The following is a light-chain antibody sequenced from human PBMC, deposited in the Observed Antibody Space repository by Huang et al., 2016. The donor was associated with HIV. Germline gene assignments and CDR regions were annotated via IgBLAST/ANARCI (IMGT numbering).Light chain of an antibody. J-gene: IGKJ1*01. Sequence: EIVLTQSPDTLSLSPGERATLACRASQSVSTNLAWYQQKPGQATRLLIYDAYKRATGIPARFSGGGSGTDFALTISSLEPEDFAVYYCQQRSDWWTFGPGTKVEIK. CDR1: QSVSTN. V-gene: IGKV3-11*01. CDR2: DAY. CDR3: QQRSDWWT.